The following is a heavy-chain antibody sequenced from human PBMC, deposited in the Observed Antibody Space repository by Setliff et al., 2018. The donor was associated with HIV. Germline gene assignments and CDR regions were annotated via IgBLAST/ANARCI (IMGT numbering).Heavy chain of an antibody. J-gene: IGHJ6*03. V-gene: IGHV3-74*01. CDR2: INIDGGST. Sequence: GGSLRLSCAASGFTFRSYWMYWVRQPPGKGLVWVSRINIDGGSTNYADSVKGRFTISRDNSKNTLYLQMNSLRVEDTAMYYCARPRTGYYYMDVWGKGTTVTVSS. CDR3: ARPRTGYYYMDV. CDR1: GFTFRSYW. D-gene: IGHD3-9*01.